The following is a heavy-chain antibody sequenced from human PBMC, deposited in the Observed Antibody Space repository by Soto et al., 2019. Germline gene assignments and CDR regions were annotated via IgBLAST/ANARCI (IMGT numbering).Heavy chain of an antibody. CDR3: ARVVPDGYSDY. CDR1: GGSIINYY. Sequence: SETLSLTCTVSGGSIINYYWTWIRQPPGKGLEWIGYVFYTGSTNYNPSLKSRVTISVDKSKNQFSLNLSSVTAADTAVYFCARVVPDGYSDYWGQGTLVTVSS. CDR2: VFYTGST. V-gene: IGHV4-59*01. J-gene: IGHJ4*02. D-gene: IGHD5-18*01.